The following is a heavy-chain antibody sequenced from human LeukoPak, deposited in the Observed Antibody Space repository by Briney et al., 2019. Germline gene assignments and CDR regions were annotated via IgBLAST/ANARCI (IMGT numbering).Heavy chain of an antibody. CDR2: NSSDTT. V-gene: IGHV3-48*02. J-gene: IGHJ3*02. CDR1: GFTFSGYA. CDR3: ARDLHYAFDI. Sequence: GRSLRLSCAASGFTFSGYAMNWVRQAPGKGLEWVSHNSSDTTYADSVKGRFTISRDNAKNSLYLQMNSLRDEDTAVYYCARDLHYAFDIWGQGTMVTASS. D-gene: IGHD3-10*01.